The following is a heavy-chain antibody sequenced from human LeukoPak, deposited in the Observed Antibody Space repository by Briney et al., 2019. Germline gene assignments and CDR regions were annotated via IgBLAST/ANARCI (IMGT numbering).Heavy chain of an antibody. Sequence: GGSLRLSCAASGFTFSSYSMNWVRQAPGKGLEWVSSISSSSSYIYYADSVKGRFTISRDNAKNSLYLQMNSLRAEGTAVYYCAREPGGYYYGSGSYYPSASHWGQGTLVTVSS. D-gene: IGHD3-10*01. CDR2: ISSSSSYI. CDR3: AREPGGYYYGSGSYYPSASH. CDR1: GFTFSSYS. J-gene: IGHJ4*02. V-gene: IGHV3-21*01.